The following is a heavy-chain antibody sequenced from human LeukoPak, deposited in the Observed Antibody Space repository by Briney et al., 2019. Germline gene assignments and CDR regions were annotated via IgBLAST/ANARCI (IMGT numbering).Heavy chain of an antibody. D-gene: IGHD3-10*01. Sequence: GGSLRLSCAASGFTFSSYDMSWVRPAPGKGLEWVSAISGSGGSTYYADSVKGRYTISRDNSKNTLYLQMNSLRAEDTAVYYCAKVRSTMVRGYYFYYWGQGTLVTVSS. CDR2: ISGSGGST. CDR1: GFTFSSYD. CDR3: AKVRSTMVRGYYFYY. V-gene: IGHV3-23*01. J-gene: IGHJ4*02.